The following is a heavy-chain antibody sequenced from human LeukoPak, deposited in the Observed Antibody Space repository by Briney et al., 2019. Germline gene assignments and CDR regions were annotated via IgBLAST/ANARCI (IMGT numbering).Heavy chain of an antibody. V-gene: IGHV1-2*02. CDR2: INPKSGGR. Sequence: ASVKVSCKASGYTFTDYYMHWVRQAPGQGLEWMGWINPKSGGRSYAQRFQGRVAMTRDTSISTAYMELSRLRSDDTAVYYCATGERLVPAAMWFDYWGQGTLVTVSS. J-gene: IGHJ4*02. CDR3: ATGERLVPAAMWFDY. D-gene: IGHD2-2*01. CDR1: GYTFTDYY.